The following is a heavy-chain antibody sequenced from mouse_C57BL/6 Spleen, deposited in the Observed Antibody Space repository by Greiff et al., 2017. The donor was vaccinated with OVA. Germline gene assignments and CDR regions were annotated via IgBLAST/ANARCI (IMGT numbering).Heavy chain of an antibody. CDR2: IHPNSGST. Sequence: VQLQQPGAELVKPGASVKLSCKASGYTFTSYWMHWVKQRPGQGLEWIGMIHPNSGSTYYNEKFKSKATLTVDNSSSTAYVQLSSLTSEDSAVYYCAREGDYTSAWFADWGKGTLVTVSA. D-gene: IGHD2-12*01. J-gene: IGHJ3*01. CDR3: AREGDYTSAWFAD. CDR1: GYTFTSYW. V-gene: IGHV1-64*01.